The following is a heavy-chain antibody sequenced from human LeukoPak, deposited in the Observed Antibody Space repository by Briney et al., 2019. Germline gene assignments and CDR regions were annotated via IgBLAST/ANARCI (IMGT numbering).Heavy chain of an antibody. Sequence: ASVKVSCKASGYTFTSYGISWVRQAPGQGLEWMGWISAYNGNTNYAQKLQGRVTMTTDTFTSTAYMELRSLRSDDTAVYYCARESYYYDSSGYPIDYWGQGTLVTVSS. D-gene: IGHD3-22*01. CDR2: ISAYNGNT. J-gene: IGHJ4*02. V-gene: IGHV1-18*01. CDR1: GYTFTSYG. CDR3: ARESYYYDSSGYPIDY.